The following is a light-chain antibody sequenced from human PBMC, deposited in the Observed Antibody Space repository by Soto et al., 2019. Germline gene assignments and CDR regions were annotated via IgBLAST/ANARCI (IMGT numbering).Light chain of an antibody. V-gene: IGKV1-5*01. CDR2: GAS. CDR3: QQYHAHFPWM. Sequence: DIQMTQTPSTLSASVGDRDTITCRASQIIYNLLAWYQQKPGKAPKLLVSGASKLEGGVPSRFSGSGSGSGFTLSISNPPPDDFAKYYCQQYHAHFPWMFGKGNNVDIK. J-gene: IGKJ1*01. CDR1: QIIYNL.